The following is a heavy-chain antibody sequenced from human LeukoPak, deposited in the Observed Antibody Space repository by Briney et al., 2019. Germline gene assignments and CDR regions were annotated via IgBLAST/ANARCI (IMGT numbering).Heavy chain of an antibody. CDR3: ARGYGDYDGGFFDY. CDR1: GGSISSYY. Sequence: PSETLSLTCTVSGGSISSYYWSWIRQPAGKGLEWIGRIYTSGSTNYNPSLKSRVTMSVDTPKNQFSLKLSSVTAADTAVYYCARGYGDYDGGFFDYWGQGTLVTVSS. V-gene: IGHV4-4*07. D-gene: IGHD4-17*01. CDR2: IYTSGST. J-gene: IGHJ4*02.